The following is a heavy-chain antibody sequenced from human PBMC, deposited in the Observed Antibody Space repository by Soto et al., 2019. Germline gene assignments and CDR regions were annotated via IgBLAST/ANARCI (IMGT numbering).Heavy chain of an antibody. Sequence: ASVKVSCKASGYTFTSYYMHWVRQAPGQGLEWMGIINPSGGSTSYAQKFQGRVTMTRDTSTSTVYMELSSLRSEDTAVYYCAREPYIVATIRQPGPHYYYGMDVWGQGTTVTVSS. CDR1: GYTFTSYY. V-gene: IGHV1-46*01. CDR2: INPSGGST. CDR3: AREPYIVATIRQPGPHYYYGMDV. D-gene: IGHD5-12*01. J-gene: IGHJ6*02.